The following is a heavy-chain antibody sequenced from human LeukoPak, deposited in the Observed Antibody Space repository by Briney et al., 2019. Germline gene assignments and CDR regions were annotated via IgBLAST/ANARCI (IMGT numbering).Heavy chain of an antibody. CDR2: IIPIFGTA. CDR3: ARVTALTRFDP. CDR1: GGTFSSYA. Sequence: ASVKVSCKASGGTFSSYAISWVRQAPGQGLEWMGGIIPIFGTANYAQKFQGRVTITADESTSTAYMELRSLRSDDTAVYYCARVTALTRFDPWGQGTLVTVSS. V-gene: IGHV1-69*13. J-gene: IGHJ5*02. D-gene: IGHD5-18*01.